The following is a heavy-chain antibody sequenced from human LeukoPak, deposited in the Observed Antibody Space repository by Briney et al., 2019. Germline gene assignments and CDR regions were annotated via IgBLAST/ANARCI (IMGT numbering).Heavy chain of an antibody. CDR1: GFTFSDHY. D-gene: IGHD4-11*01. CDR3: ARGNNYVDDS. Sequence: PGGSLRLSCVTSGFTFSDHYMDWVRQAPGKGLEWVGRTRNKANSYTAEYAASVKGRFTISRDDSKNSLFLQMNSLKTEDTAVYYCARGNNYVDDSWGQGTLVTVSS. CDR2: TRNKANSYTA. V-gene: IGHV3-72*01. J-gene: IGHJ4*02.